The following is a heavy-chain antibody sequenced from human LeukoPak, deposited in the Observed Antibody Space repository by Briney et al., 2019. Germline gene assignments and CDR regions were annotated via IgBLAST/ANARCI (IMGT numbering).Heavy chain of an antibody. V-gene: IGHV1-69*04. CDR1: GGTFSSYA. Sequence: SVKVSCKASGGTFSSYAISWVRQAPGQGLEWMGRIIPILGIANYAQKFQGRVTMTRDTSISTAYMELSRLRSDDTAVYYCARTRVIVGATFDYWGQGTLVTVSS. J-gene: IGHJ4*02. D-gene: IGHD1-26*01. CDR3: ARTRVIVGATFDY. CDR2: IIPILGIA.